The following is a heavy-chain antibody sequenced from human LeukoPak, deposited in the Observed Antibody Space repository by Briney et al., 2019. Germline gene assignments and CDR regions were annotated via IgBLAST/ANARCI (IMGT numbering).Heavy chain of an antibody. CDR3: ARVEVTSSWYSIDY. CDR2: IYYSGST. V-gene: IGHV4-59*01. D-gene: IGHD6-13*01. J-gene: IGHJ4*02. CDR1: GGSISSYY. Sequence: SETLSLTCTVSGGSISSYYWSWIRPPPGKGLEWIGYIYYSGSTNYNPSLKSRVIISVDTSKNQFSLKLTSVTAADTAVYYCARVEVTSSWYSIDYWGQGILVTVSS.